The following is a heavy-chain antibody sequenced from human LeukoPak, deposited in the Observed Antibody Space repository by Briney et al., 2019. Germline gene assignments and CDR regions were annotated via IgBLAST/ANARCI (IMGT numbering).Heavy chain of an antibody. CDR1: GFTFSSYW. D-gene: IGHD2-2*01. CDR3: AKHSEKYCSSTSCSGPPSN. Sequence: GGSLRLSCAASGFTFSSYWMSWVRQAPGKGLEWVANIKQDGGEKDYVDSVKGRFTISRDNAKNSLYLQMNSLRAEDTAVYYCAKHSEKYCSSTSCSGPPSNWGQGTLVTVSS. CDR2: IKQDGGEK. V-gene: IGHV3-7*03. J-gene: IGHJ4*02.